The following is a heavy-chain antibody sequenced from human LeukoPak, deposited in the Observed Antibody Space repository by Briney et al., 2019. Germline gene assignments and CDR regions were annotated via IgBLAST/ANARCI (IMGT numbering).Heavy chain of an antibody. V-gene: IGHV3-23*01. CDR1: GFTFSSYG. D-gene: IGHD1-26*01. CDR3: AKHSGSYFIYYIDS. Sequence: GESLRLSCAASGFTFSSYGMSWVRQAPGKGLEWVSTISGSGYNAYYADSVKGRFTISRDNSANTLYLQMNSLRAEDTALYYCAKHSGSYFIYYIDSWGQGTLVTVSS. J-gene: IGHJ4*02. CDR2: ISGSGYNA.